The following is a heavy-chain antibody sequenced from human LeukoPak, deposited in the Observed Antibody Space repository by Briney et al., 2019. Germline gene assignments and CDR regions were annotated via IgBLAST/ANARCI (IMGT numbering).Heavy chain of an antibody. V-gene: IGHV3-23*01. CDR1: GFTFSSSA. CDR3: AKQLGYCSDGSCYFPY. D-gene: IGHD2-15*01. J-gene: IGHJ4*02. CDR2: ISNNGGYT. Sequence: GGFLRLSCAASGFTFSSSAVSWVRQAPGKGLEWVSAISNNGGYTYYADSVQGRFTISRDDSKSTLCLQMNSLRAEDTAVYYCAKQLGYCSDGSCYFPYWGQGTLVTVSS.